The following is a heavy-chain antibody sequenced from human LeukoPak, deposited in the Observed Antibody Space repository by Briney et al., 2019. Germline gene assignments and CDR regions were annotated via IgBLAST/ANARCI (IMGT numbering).Heavy chain of an antibody. J-gene: IGHJ6*03. V-gene: IGHV1-18*01. CDR1: GHTANTYG. CDR3: ANVAKGRFFFYYMDV. Sequence: ASVKVSCKASGHTANTYGFTWIRQAPGQGLEWIGWLFSYTGQPKYADKFQGRVTMTLDTSKTTAYLDLRSLRSDDTAVYFCANVAKGRFFFYYMDVWGEGTTVTVS. CDR2: LFSYTGQP. D-gene: IGHD3-3*01.